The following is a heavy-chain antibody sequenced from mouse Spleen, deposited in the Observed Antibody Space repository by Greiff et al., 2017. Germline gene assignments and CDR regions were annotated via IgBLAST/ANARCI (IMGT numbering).Heavy chain of an antibody. CDR2: INPNNGGT. D-gene: IGHD1-1*02. CDR3: ARDYGGLY. J-gene: IGHJ3*01. CDR1: GYTFTDYN. V-gene: IGHV1-18*01. Sequence: EVQGVESGPELVKPGASVKIPCKASGYTFTDYNMDWVKQSHGKSLEWIGDINPNNGGTIYNQKFKSKATLTVDTSSSTAYMQLSSLTSEDSAVYYCARDYGGLYWGQGTLVTVSA.